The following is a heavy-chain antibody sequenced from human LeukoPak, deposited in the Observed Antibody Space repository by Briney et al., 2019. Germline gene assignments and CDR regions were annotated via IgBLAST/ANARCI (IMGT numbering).Heavy chain of an antibody. V-gene: IGHV3-20*01. CDR2: INWNGGST. J-gene: IGHJ4*02. CDR3: VAYCSSASCNFDY. D-gene: IGHD2-2*01. CDR1: GFTFIPFRDYY. Sequence: GGSLRLSCAASGFTFIPFRDYYMSWIRKAPGKGLEWVSSINWNGGSTAYADSVKGRFTISRDNAKSSLYLQMNSLRAEDTALYHCVAYCSSASCNFDYWGQGILVTVSS.